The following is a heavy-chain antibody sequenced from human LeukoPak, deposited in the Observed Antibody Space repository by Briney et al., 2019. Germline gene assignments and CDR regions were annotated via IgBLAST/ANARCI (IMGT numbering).Heavy chain of an antibody. D-gene: IGHD3-9*01. V-gene: IGHV5-51*01. CDR3: ARTTIRKDDAFDI. CDR1: GYSFTSYW. CDR2: IYPGDSDT. J-gene: IGHJ3*02. Sequence: GESLKISCKGSGYSFTSYWIGWVRQIPGKGLDWMGIIYPGDSDTRYSPSFQGQVTISADKSISTAYLQWSSLKASDTAMYYCARTTIRKDDAFDIWGQGTMVTVSS.